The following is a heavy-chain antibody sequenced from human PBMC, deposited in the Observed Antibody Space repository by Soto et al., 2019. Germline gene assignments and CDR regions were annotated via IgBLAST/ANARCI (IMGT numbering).Heavy chain of an antibody. CDR2: IDPSDSYT. CDR3: AVNIAAAGTGYYYGMDV. D-gene: IGHD6-13*01. CDR1: GYSFTSYW. Sequence: GASLKISCKGSGYSFTSYWISWVRQMPGKGLEWMGRIDPSDSYTNYSPSFQGHVTISADKSISTAYLQWSSLKASDTAMYYCAVNIAAAGTGYYYGMDVWGQGTTVTVSS. J-gene: IGHJ6*02. V-gene: IGHV5-10-1*01.